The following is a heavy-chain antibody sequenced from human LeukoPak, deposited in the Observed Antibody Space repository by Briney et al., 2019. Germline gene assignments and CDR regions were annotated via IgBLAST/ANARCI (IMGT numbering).Heavy chain of an antibody. CDR1: GFTLSSYS. V-gene: IGHV3-21*01. D-gene: IGHD1/OR15-1a*01. CDR2: VSSSSSYI. CDR3: AKTNPPYFDY. J-gene: IGHJ4*02. Sequence: GGSLRLSCAASGFTLSSYSMNWVRQAPGKGLEWVSSVSSSSSYIYYADSVKGRFTISRDNAKNSLYLQMNSLRAEDTAVYYCAKTNPPYFDYWGQGTLVTVSS.